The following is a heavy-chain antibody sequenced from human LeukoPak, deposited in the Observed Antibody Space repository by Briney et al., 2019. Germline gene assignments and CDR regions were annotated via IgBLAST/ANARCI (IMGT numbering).Heavy chain of an antibody. CDR1: GFTVSSNY. V-gene: IGHV3-66*04. CDR2: IYSDGDT. D-gene: IGHD2-2*03. J-gene: IGHJ3*02. Sequence: GGSLRLSCAASGFTVSSNYMNWVRQAPGKGLEWVSIIYSDGDTYYTDSVKGRFTISRDNSKNTLYLQMNSLRAEDTAMYYCARHQGGWITGGFDIWGQGTLVTVSS. CDR3: ARHQGGWITGGFDI.